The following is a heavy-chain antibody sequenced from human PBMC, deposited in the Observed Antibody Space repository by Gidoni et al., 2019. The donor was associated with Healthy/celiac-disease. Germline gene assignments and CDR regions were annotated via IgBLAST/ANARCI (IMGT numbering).Heavy chain of an antibody. J-gene: IGHJ5*02. Sequence: LKLVQSGAALKKRGSAVQVCSKTSGGTISSYAISRVRQAPGQGLEWMGGIIPIFGTANYAQKFQGSVTITADKSTSTAYMELSSLSSEDTAVYYCARLDGDYGTFDPWGQGTLVTVSS. D-gene: IGHD4-17*01. CDR3: ARLDGDYGTFDP. CDR2: IIPIFGTA. V-gene: IGHV1-69*06. CDR1: GGTISSYA.